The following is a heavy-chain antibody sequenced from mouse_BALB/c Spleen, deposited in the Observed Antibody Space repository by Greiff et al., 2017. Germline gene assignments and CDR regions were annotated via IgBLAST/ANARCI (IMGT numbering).Heavy chain of an antibody. J-gene: IGHJ4*01. CDR3: ARDNGDDAMDY. CDR2: ISDGGSYT. D-gene: IGHD1-2*01. Sequence: DVKLVESGGGLVKPGGSLKLSCAASGFTFSDYYMYWVRQTPEKRLEWVATISDGGSYTYYPDSVKGRFTISRDNAKNNLYLQMSSLKSEDTAMYYCARDNGDDAMDYWGQGTSGTVSS. CDR1: GFTFSDYY. V-gene: IGHV5-4*02.